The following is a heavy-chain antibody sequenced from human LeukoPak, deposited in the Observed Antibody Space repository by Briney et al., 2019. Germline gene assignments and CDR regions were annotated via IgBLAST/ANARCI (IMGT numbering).Heavy chain of an antibody. CDR3: AREAYYSGPAYNWFDP. J-gene: IGHJ5*02. V-gene: IGHV3-30*04. Sequence: PGGSLRLSCAASGFTFSSYAMHWVRQAPGKGLEWVAVISYDGSNKYYADSVKGRFTISRDNAKNSLYLQMNSLRAEDTAVYYCAREAYYSGPAYNWFDPWGQGTLVTVSS. CDR1: GFTFSSYA. CDR2: ISYDGSNK. D-gene: IGHD3-10*01.